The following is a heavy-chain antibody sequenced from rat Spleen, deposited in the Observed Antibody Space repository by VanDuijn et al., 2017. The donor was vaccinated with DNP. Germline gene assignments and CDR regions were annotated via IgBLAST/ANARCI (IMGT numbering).Heavy chain of an antibody. CDR1: GFTFSNYD. V-gene: IGHV5-27*01. D-gene: IGHD1-12*02. Sequence: EVQLVESGGGPVQPGRSLKLSCAASGFTFSNYDMAWVRQAPTKGLEWVASISPSGGSTYYRDSVKGRFTISRDNAKSTLYLQMNSLRSEDTATYYCTRDNGHFDYWGQGVMVTVSS. CDR3: TRDNGHFDY. CDR2: ISPSGGST. J-gene: IGHJ2*01.